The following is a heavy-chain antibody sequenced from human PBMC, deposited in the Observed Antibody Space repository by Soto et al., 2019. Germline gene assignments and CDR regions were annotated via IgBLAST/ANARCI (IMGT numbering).Heavy chain of an antibody. J-gene: IGHJ6*02. V-gene: IGHV1-18*01. D-gene: IGHD2-8*01. CDR3: AKNGQPPYYYYGLDV. CDR1: GYTFTRYG. Sequence: QGQLVQSGAEVKKPGASVKVSCKASGYTFTRYGISWVRQAPGQGLEWMGWISGYNGDTKYAQKFQGRVTMTIDTSTTTAFMELRXXTXDDTAVYYCAKNGQPPYYYYGLDVWGQGTTVTVSS. CDR2: ISGYNGDT.